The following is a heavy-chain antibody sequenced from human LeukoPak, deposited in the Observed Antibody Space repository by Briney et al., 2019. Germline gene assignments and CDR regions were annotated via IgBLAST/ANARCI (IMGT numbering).Heavy chain of an antibody. J-gene: IGHJ5*02. CDR1: GYTFTTYY. CDR2: INTNTGNP. CDR3: ARDSWDWNQNWFDP. V-gene: IGHV7-4-1*02. D-gene: IGHD1-1*01. Sequence: ASVKVSCKASGYTFTTYYMHWVRQAPGQGLEWMGWINTNTGNPTYAQGFTGRFVFSLDTSVSTAYLQISSLKAEDTAVYYCARDSWDWNQNWFDPWGQGTLVTVSS.